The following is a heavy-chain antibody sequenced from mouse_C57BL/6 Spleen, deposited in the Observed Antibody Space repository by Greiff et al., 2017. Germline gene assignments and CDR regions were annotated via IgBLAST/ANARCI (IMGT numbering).Heavy chain of an antibody. D-gene: IGHD1-1*01. CDR3: AFYFYGSSYGFAY. Sequence: VQLQQSGPVLVKPGASVKMSCKASGYTFTDYYMNWVKQSHGKSLEWIGVINPYNGGTSYNQKFKGKATLTVDKSSSTAYMELNSLTSEDSAVYYCAFYFYGSSYGFAYWGQGTLVTVSA. CDR1: GYTFTDYY. V-gene: IGHV1-19*01. CDR2: INPYNGGT. J-gene: IGHJ3*01.